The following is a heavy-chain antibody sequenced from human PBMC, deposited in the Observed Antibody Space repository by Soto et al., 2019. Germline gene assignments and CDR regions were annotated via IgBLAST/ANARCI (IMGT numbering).Heavy chain of an antibody. D-gene: IGHD5-12*01. J-gene: IGHJ4*02. CDR3: ARSSGYVPGGY. CDR2: IHHSGCT. V-gene: IGHV4-38-2*01. Sequence: PSETLSLTCAVSGYPISSGYYWGWIRQPPGKGLEWIGIIHHSGCTYYNPSLRSRITISVDTSKNQFSLKMPSVTAADTAVYYCARSSGYVPGGYWGQGILVTVSS. CDR1: GYPISSGYY.